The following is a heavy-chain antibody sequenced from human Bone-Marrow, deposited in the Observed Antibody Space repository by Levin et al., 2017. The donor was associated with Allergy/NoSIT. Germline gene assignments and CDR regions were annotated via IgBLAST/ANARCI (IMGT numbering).Heavy chain of an antibody. CDR3: TSTTQSGGPKPTDY. V-gene: IGHV3-23*01. Sequence: GGSLRLSCAASGFTFSDYGMSWVRQAPGKGLEWVSSISYSSATTLYADSVKGRFIISRDNSKNTLYVQMNSLGDEDTAIYYCTSTTQSGGPKPTDYWGQGTLVTVSS. D-gene: IGHD1-26*01. J-gene: IGHJ4*02. CDR2: ISYSSATT. CDR1: GFTFSDYG.